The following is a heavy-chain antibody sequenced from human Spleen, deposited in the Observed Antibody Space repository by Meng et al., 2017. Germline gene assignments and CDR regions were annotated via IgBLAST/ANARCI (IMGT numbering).Heavy chain of an antibody. D-gene: IGHD3-16*01. CDR1: GFSLSGFW. Sequence: VQLVEFGGGVGKPGVSLRLSCAASGFSLSGFWMHWVRQVPGQGLVWVLRMNEDGNTNNYAGAVRGRFTILRDSARNSLYLQMNSLRAEDTAVYYCVRDFGGLSDSWGQGTLVTVSS. CDR3: VRDFGGLSDS. CDR2: MNEDGNTN. J-gene: IGHJ4*02. V-gene: IGHV3-74*01.